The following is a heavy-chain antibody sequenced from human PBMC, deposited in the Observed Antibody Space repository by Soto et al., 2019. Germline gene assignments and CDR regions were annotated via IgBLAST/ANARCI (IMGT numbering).Heavy chain of an antibody. CDR3: TTDLNGGFDY. CDR2: IKSETDGETT. Sequence: EVQLVESGGGFVKPGGSLRVSCAASGFAFSNAWMSWVRQAPGKGLEWVGSIKSETDGETTDYVAPVKGRFTISRDDSKNTLYLQMNSLNIEDTAVYYCTTDLNGGFDYWGRGTLVTVSS. J-gene: IGHJ4*01. V-gene: IGHV3-15*01. CDR1: GFAFSNAW. D-gene: IGHD2-8*01.